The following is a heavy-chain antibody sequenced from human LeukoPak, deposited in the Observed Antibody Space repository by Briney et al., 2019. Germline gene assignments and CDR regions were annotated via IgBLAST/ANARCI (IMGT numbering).Heavy chain of an antibody. Sequence: SETLSLTCTVSGGSISSGGYYWSWIRQPPGKGLEWIGYIYHSGSTYYNPSLRSRVTISVDRSKNQFSLKLSSVTAADTAVYYCARGSPSLYSSSSFDYWGQGTLVTVSS. CDR1: GGSISSGGYY. D-gene: IGHD6-6*01. CDR2: IYHSGST. CDR3: ARGSPSLYSSSSFDY. V-gene: IGHV4-30-2*01. J-gene: IGHJ4*02.